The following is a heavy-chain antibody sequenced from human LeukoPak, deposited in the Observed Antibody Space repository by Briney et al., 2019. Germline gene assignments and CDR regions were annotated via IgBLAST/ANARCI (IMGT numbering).Heavy chain of an antibody. D-gene: IGHD4-17*01. CDR1: GFTFITYS. V-gene: IGHV3-48*04. CDR2: ISGSSSTI. Sequence: PGGSLRLSCVASGFTFITYSMNWVRQAPGKGLEWVSYISGSSSTIYYADSVKGRFTISRDNAKNSLYLQMNSLRAEDTAVYYCARSRRSTVTAARDYWGQGILVTVSS. J-gene: IGHJ4*02. CDR3: ARSRRSTVTAARDY.